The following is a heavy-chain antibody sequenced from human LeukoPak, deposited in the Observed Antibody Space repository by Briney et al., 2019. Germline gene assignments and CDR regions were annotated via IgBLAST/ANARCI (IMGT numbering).Heavy chain of an antibody. J-gene: IGHJ6*02. V-gene: IGHV3-66*01. CDR1: GFTVSSNY. CDR3: ARGRGGMDV. Sequence: GSLRLSCAASGFTVSSNYMTWVRQAPGKGLEWVSVTYSGGNTYYADSVKGRFTISRDNSKNTVYLQMNSLRVEDTAVYYCARGRGGMDVWGQGTTVTVSS. CDR2: TYSGGNT.